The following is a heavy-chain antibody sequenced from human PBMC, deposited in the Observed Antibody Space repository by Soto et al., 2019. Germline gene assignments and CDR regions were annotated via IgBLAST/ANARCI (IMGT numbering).Heavy chain of an antibody. D-gene: IGHD3-22*01. Sequence: QLQLQESGSGLVKPSQTLSITCGVSGGSISSGGYSWTWIRQPPGKGLEWIGYIYDSGSTYYNPSLKSRVTITLDRSKNQFSLELSSVTAADTAVYYCARGGAGSGYYLFDYWGQGTLVTVSS. CDR3: ARGGAGSGYYLFDY. CDR1: GGSISSGGYS. CDR2: IYDSGST. V-gene: IGHV4-30-2*01. J-gene: IGHJ4*02.